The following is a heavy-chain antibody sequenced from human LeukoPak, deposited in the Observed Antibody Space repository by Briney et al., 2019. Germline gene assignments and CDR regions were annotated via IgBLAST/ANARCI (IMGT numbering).Heavy chain of an antibody. CDR2: IYYSGST. V-gene: IGHV4-31*03. Sequence: PSQTLSLTCNVSGGSISSGGDYWSWIRQHPGKGLEWIGYIYYSGSTYYNPSLKSRITISLDTSKNQFSLKLSSVTAADTAVYYCARVDSTYFSYGMDVWGQGTRVTVSS. D-gene: IGHD3-3*01. CDR3: ARVDSTYFSYGMDV. CDR1: GGSISSGGDY. J-gene: IGHJ6*02.